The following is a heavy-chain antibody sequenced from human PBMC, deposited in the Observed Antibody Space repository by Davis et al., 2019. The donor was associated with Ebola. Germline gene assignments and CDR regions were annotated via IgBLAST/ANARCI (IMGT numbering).Heavy chain of an antibody. Sequence: GESLKISCAASGFTYSNYAMHWVRQAPGKGLEWMAVISYDGDNKYYADSVKGRFTISRDNSKNTLYLQMNSLRLEDAAVYYCARGYSGNYSPLDYWGQGTLVTVSS. J-gene: IGHJ4*02. CDR1: GFTYSNYA. D-gene: IGHD1-26*01. CDR2: ISYDGDNK. CDR3: ARGYSGNYSPLDY. V-gene: IGHV3-30-3*01.